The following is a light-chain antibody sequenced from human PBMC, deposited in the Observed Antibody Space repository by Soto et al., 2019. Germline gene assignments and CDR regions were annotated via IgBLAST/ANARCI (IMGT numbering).Light chain of an antibody. J-gene: IGKJ1*01. CDR1: QSINSW. V-gene: IGKV1-5*03. Sequence: DIQMTQSPSTLSASVGDRVTITCRASQSINSWLAWYQQKPGKAPKLLIYKASSLESGVPSRFSGSGSGTEFTLTISSLQPDGFATYYCQQYNSYWTFGQGTKVEIK. CDR2: KAS. CDR3: QQYNSYWT.